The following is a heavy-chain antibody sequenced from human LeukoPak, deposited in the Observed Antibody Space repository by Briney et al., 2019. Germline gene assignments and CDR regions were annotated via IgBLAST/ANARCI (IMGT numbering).Heavy chain of an antibody. CDR2: INHSGST. CDR1: GGSFSGYY. D-gene: IGHD2-2*01. Sequence: SETLSLTCAVYGGSFSGYYWSWVRQPPGKGLEWIGEINHSGSTNYNPSLKSRVTVSVDTSKNQFSLKLSSVTAADTAVYYCARKCSSTSCYNYWGQGTLVTVSS. CDR3: ARKCSSTSCYNY. V-gene: IGHV4-34*01. J-gene: IGHJ4*02.